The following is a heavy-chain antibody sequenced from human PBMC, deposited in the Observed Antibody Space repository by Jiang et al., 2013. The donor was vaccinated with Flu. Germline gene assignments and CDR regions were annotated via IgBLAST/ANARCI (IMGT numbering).Heavy chain of an antibody. J-gene: IGHJ4*02. CDR1: GYTFTSYA. CDR3: ARGKKGIYYDSSGYYYGRMGFDY. D-gene: IGHD3-22*01. Sequence: SGAEVKKPGASVKVSCRASGYTFTSYAISWVRQAPGQGLEWMGGIIPIFGTANYAQKFQGRVTITADESTSTAYMELSSLRSEDTAVYYCARGKKGIYYDSSGYYYGRMGFDYWGQGTLVTVSS. CDR2: IIPIFGTA. V-gene: IGHV1-69*13.